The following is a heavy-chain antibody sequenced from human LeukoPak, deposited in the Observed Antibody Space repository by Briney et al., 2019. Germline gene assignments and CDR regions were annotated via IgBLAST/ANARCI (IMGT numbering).Heavy chain of an antibody. J-gene: IGHJ5*02. D-gene: IGHD2-15*01. Sequence: PSETLSLTCTVSGGSISSYYWSWIRQPPGKGLEWIGYIYYSGSTNYNPSLKSRVTISVDTSKNQFSLKLSSVTAADTAVYYCARDNLGYCSGGCCYSDWFDPWGQGTLVTVSS. CDR1: GGSISSYY. CDR3: ARDNLGYCSGGCCYSDWFDP. CDR2: IYYSGST. V-gene: IGHV4-59*01.